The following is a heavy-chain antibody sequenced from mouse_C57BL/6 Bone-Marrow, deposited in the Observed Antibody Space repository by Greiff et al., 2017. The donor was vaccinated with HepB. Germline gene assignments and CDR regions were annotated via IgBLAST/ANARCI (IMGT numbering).Heavy chain of an antibody. V-gene: IGHV3-6*01. D-gene: IGHD1-1*01. CDR3: ARKSSYDFDY. CDR1: GYSITSGYY. J-gene: IGHJ2*01. Sequence: ESGPGLVKPSQSLSLTCSVTGYSITSGYYWNWIRQFPGNKLEWMGYISYDGSNNYNPSLKNRISITRDTSKNQFFLKLNSVTTEDTATYYCARKSSYDFDYWGQGTTLTVSS. CDR2: ISYDGSN.